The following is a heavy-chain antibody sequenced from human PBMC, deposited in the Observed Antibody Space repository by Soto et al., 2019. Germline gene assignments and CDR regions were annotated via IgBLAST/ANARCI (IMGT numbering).Heavy chain of an antibody. J-gene: IGHJ6*02. CDR3: ARGLLYGDYGGVYYYYGMDV. Sequence: QVQLQQWGAGLLKPSETMSLTCAVYGGSFSGYYWSWIRQPPGQGLERIGEINHSGSTNYNPSLKRRVTISVDTSKNHFSLKLSSVTGADTAVYYCARGLLYGDYGGVYYYYGMDVWGQGTTVTVSS. V-gene: IGHV4-34*01. D-gene: IGHD4-17*01. CDR2: INHSGST. CDR1: GGSFSGYY.